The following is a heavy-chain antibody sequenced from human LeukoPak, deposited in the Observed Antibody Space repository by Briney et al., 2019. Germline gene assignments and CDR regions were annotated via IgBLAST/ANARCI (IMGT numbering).Heavy chain of an antibody. J-gene: IGHJ4*02. CDR1: GGSVTSTNW. V-gene: IGHV4-4*02. Sequence: SETLSLTCGVSGGSVTSTNWWTWVRQPPGKGLEWIGEVHLDGRTNYNPSLKSRLTMSVDLSENHVSLKLTSVIAADTAVYYCAREGGFYRPLDYSGQGTLVTVSS. D-gene: IGHD3-3*01. CDR2: VHLDGRT. CDR3: AREGGFYRPLDY.